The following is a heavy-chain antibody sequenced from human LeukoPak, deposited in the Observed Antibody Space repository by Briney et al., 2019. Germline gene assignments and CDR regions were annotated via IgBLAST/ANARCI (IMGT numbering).Heavy chain of an antibody. CDR1: EYTFTGYY. Sequence: ASVKVSCKGSEYTFTGYYMHWVRQAPGQGLEWMGWINPNSGTTNYAQKFRGRVTVTSDTSIRTAYMELSRLESDDTAVYYCARDLMTTPTWDFDYWGQGTLVTVAS. CDR2: INPNSGTT. D-gene: IGHD3-16*01. J-gene: IGHJ4*02. V-gene: IGHV1-2*02. CDR3: ARDLMTTPTWDFDY.